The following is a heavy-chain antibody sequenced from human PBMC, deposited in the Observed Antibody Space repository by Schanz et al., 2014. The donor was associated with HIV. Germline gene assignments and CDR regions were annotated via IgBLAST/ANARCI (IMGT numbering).Heavy chain of an antibody. CDR2: ISFDGNNK. CDR1: GFTFSNYD. D-gene: IGHD1-1*01. V-gene: IGHV3-30*18. Sequence: QVQLVESGGGVVQPGRSLRLSCAASGFTFSNYDMHWVRQAPGKGLEWVAVISFDGNNKYYADSVKGRSTISRDNSKNTLYLQMNSLRAEDTAVYYCAKRRDSGYAYFDYWGQGTLVTVSS. CDR3: AKRRDSGYAYFDY. J-gene: IGHJ4*02.